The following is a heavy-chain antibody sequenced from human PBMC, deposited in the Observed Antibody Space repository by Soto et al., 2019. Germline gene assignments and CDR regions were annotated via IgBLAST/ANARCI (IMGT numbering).Heavy chain of an antibody. V-gene: IGHV3-15*07. CDR3: TRDPLDIVVGDYYYYYGMDV. CDR1: GFTFTTAW. Sequence: GGSLRLSCAASGFTFTTAWINWFRQAPGKGLEWVGRIKSKTDGGTTDFAASVKGRFTISRDDSKSIAYLKMNSLKTEDTAVYYCTRDPLDIVVGDYYYYYGMDVWGQGTTVTVSS. J-gene: IGHJ6*02. D-gene: IGHD2-15*01. CDR2: IKSKTDGGTT.